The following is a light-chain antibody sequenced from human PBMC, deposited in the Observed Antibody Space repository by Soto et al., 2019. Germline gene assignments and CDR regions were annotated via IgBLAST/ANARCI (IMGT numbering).Light chain of an antibody. CDR1: QSFLNSNGYNY. CDR3: QQRMNWPLT. Sequence: DIVMSQFPLSMPFPPGKPASISCRPSQSFLNSNGYNYLLWYQQKRGQAPRLLIYDASNRATGIPARFSGSGSGTDFTLTISSLEPEDFAVYYCQQRMNWPLTFGQGTRLEIK. V-gene: IGKV3-11*01. CDR2: DAS. J-gene: IGKJ5*01.